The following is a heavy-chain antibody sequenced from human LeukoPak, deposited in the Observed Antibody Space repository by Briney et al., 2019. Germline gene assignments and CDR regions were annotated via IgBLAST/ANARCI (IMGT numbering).Heavy chain of an antibody. CDR2: INHSGST. Sequence: PETLSLTCAVYGGSFSGYYWSWIRQPPGKGLEWIGEINHSGSTNYNPSLKSRVTISVDTSKNQFSLKLSSVTAADTAVYYCARGVTIFGVVSEYFQHWGQGTLVTVSS. CDR3: ARGVTIFGVVSEYFQH. CDR1: GGSFSGYY. D-gene: IGHD3-3*01. J-gene: IGHJ1*01. V-gene: IGHV4-34*01.